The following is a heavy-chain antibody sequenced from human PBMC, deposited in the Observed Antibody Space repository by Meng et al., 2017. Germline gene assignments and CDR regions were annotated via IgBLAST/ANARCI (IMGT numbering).Heavy chain of an antibody. V-gene: IGHV3-20*04. CDR2: INWNGGST. CDR3: ARDRDYDDYWDWFDP. Sequence: VQLVESGGGVVRAGGSLRLSCAASGFTFDDYGMSWVRQAPGKGLEWVSGINWNGGSTGYADSVKGRFTISRDNAKNSLYLQMNSLRAEDTALYYCARDRDYDDYWDWFDPWGQGTLVTVSS. CDR1: GFTFDDYG. D-gene: IGHD4-17*01. J-gene: IGHJ5*02.